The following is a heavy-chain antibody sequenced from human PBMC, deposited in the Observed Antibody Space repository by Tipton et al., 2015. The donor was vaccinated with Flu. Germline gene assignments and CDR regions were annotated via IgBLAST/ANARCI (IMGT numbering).Heavy chain of an antibody. CDR2: IYYSGST. D-gene: IGHD6-19*01. J-gene: IGHJ6*02. CDR1: GGSISSYY. Sequence: TLSLTCTVSGGSISSYYWSWIRQPPGKGLEWIGYIYYSGSTNYNPSLKSRVTISVDTSKNQFSLKPSSVTAADTAVYYCARREGSSGWFGMGVWGQGTTVTVSS. V-gene: IGHV4-59*08. CDR3: ARREGSSGWFGMGV.